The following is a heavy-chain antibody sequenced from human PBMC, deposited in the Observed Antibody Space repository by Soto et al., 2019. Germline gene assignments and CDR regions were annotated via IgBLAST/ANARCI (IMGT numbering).Heavy chain of an antibody. CDR2: ISTYSGDT. Sequence: ASVKVSCKASGYTFFTYDISWVRLAPGQGLEWMGWISTYSGDTKYAQKFQGRVTMTTDTSTTTAYLELRSLRSDDTALYYCARHHGPTTSENWFDPWGQGTLVTVSS. CDR1: GYTFFTYD. CDR3: ARHHGPTTSENWFDP. D-gene: IGHD5-12*01. J-gene: IGHJ5*02. V-gene: IGHV1-18*01.